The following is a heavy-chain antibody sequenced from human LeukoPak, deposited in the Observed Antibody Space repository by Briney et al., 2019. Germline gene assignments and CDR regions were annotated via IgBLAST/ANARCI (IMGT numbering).Heavy chain of an antibody. CDR2: IRYDGSNK. D-gene: IGHD6-13*01. CDR1: GFTFSSYG. CDR3: ARGLAAAGTEAY. J-gene: IGHJ4*02. Sequence: GGSLRLSCAAAGFTFSSYGMHWVRQAPGKGLEGVAFIRYDGSNKYYADSVKGRFTISRDNSKNTLYLQMNSLRPEDTAVYYCARGLAAAGTEAYWGQGTLVTVSS. V-gene: IGHV3-30*02.